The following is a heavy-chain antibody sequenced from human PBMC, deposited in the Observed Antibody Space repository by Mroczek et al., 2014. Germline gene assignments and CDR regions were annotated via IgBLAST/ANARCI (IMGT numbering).Heavy chain of an antibody. CDR3: ARGDYYDSSGQESKSSFDY. CDR1: GGSISSGSYY. J-gene: IGHJ4*02. D-gene: IGHD3-22*01. V-gene: IGHV4-61*02. Sequence: QVQLQQWGPGLVKPSQTLSLTCTVSGGSISSGSYYWSWIRQPAGKGLEWIGRIYTSGSTNYNPSLKSRVTISVDTSKNQFSLKLSSVTAADTAVYYCARGDYYDSSGQESKSSFDYWGQGTLVTVSS. CDR2: IYTSGST.